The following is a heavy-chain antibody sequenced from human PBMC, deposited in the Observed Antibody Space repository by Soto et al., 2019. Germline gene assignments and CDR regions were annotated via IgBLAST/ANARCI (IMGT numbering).Heavy chain of an antibody. J-gene: IGHJ6*02. CDR2: INWNGGST. CDR1: GFTFDDYG. V-gene: IGHV3-20*04. CDR3: ARGPHYDILIGFHYYYYYGMDV. D-gene: IGHD3-9*01. Sequence: GGSLRLSCAASGFTFDDYGMSWVRQAPGKGLEWVSGINWNGGSTGYADSVKGRFTISRDNAKNSLYLQMNSLRAEDTALYYCARGPHYDILIGFHYYYYYGMDVWGQGTTVTVS.